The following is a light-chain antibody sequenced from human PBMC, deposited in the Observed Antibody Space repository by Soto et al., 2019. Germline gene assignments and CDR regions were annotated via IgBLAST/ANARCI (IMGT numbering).Light chain of an antibody. Sequence: QSALTQPASVSGSPGQSITISCTGTSSDVGGYNYVSWYQQHPGKAPKLMIYEVSNRPSGVSNRFSGSKSGNTASLTSSGLQAEDEADYYCTSYTGSSTPYVFGTGTKLTVL. J-gene: IGLJ1*01. V-gene: IGLV2-14*01. CDR2: EVS. CDR3: TSYTGSSTPYV. CDR1: SSDVGGYNY.